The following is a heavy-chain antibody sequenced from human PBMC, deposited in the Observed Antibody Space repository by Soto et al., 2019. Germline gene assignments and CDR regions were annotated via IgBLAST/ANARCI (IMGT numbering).Heavy chain of an antibody. CDR2: ISAYNGNT. CDR3: AGHSSSWHFRWNNWFDP. J-gene: IGHJ5*02. V-gene: IGHV1-18*01. D-gene: IGHD6-13*01. Sequence: QVQLVQSGAEVKKPGASVKVSCKASGYTFTSYGISWVRQAPGQGLEWMGWISAYNGNTNYAQKLQGRVTMTTDTSTSTAYMELRSLRSDDTAVYYCAGHSSSWHFRWNNWFDPWGQGTLVTVSS. CDR1: GYTFTSYG.